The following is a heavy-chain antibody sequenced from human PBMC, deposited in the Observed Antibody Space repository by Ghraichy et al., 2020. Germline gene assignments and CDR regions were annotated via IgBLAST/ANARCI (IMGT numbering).Heavy chain of an antibody. Sequence: SGPTLVKPTETLTLTCTFSGFSLSTGGVGVGWLRQPPGKALEWLALIFWDNSERYTPSLKSRLTITKDTSRNRVVLTLTNVDPVDTGTYFCARRPQTAVITSTNGLDPWGQGTLVTVSS. CDR2: IFWDNSE. V-gene: IGHV2-5*02. J-gene: IGHJ5*02. CDR3: ARRPQTAVITSTNGLDP. D-gene: IGHD4-17*01. CDR1: GFSLSTGGVG.